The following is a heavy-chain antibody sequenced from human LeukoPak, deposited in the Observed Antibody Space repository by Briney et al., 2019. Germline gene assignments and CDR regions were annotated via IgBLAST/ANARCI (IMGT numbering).Heavy chain of an antibody. J-gene: IGHJ6*03. D-gene: IGHD6-6*01. CDR1: GFTFSSYA. V-gene: IGHV3-30*04. CDR3: ARDLYGIAAHYYYYYMDV. Sequence: GGSLRLSCAASGFTFSSYAMHWVRQAPGKGLEWAAVISHDGSNKYYADSVKGRFTISRDNAKNSLYLQMNSLRAEDTAVYYCARDLYGIAAHYYYYYMDVWGKGTTVTVSS. CDR2: ISHDGSNK.